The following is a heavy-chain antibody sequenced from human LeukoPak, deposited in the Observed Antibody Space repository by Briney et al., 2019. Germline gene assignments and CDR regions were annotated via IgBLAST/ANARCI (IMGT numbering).Heavy chain of an antibody. CDR1: GGSLSSGGYY. D-gene: IGHD6-19*01. CDR3: ARTTDKYSSGWYEEH. CDR2: IYHSGST. J-gene: IGHJ1*01. Sequence: SQTLSLTCTVSGGSLSSGGYYWSWIRQPPGKGLEWIGYIYHSGSTYYNPSLKSRVTISVDRSKNQFSLKLSSVTAADTAVYYCARTTDKYSSGWYEEHWSRGTLVTVSS. V-gene: IGHV4-30-2*01.